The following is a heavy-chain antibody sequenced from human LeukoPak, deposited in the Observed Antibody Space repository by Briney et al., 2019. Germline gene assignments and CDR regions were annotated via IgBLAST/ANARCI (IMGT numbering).Heavy chain of an antibody. D-gene: IGHD5-12*01. Sequence: GGSLRLSCAASGFTFSSYAMSWVRQAPGKGLEWVAVISYDGSNKYYADSVKGRFTISRDNSKNTLYLQMNSLRAEDTAVYYCARGDIVATRYYFDYWGQGTLVTVSS. V-gene: IGHV3-30-3*01. CDR1: GFTFSSYA. CDR3: ARGDIVATRYYFDY. J-gene: IGHJ4*02. CDR2: ISYDGSNK.